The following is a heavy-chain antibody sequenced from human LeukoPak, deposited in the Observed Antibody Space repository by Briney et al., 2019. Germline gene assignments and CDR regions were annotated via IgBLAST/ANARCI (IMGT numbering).Heavy chain of an antibody. J-gene: IGHJ4*02. Sequence: GGSLRLSCAASGFSFSNYAMSWVRQAPGKGLEWVSAIGVSGGSTYYADSVKGRFTISRDNSNNTMYVQMNSLRAEDTALYYCAKHLTGSKTFDYWGQGALVTVSS. CDR2: IGVSGGST. CDR1: GFSFSNYA. CDR3: AKHLTGSKTFDY. D-gene: IGHD3-9*01. V-gene: IGHV3-23*01.